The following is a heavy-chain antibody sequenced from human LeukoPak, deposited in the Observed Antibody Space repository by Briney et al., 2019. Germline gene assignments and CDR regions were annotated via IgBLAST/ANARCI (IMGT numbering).Heavy chain of an antibody. CDR3: AKDDGGGFDY. D-gene: IGHD4-23*01. J-gene: IGHJ4*02. CDR2: ISGSGSST. CDR1: GFTFSSYL. Sequence: GGSLRLSCAASGFTFSSYLMSWVRQAPGKGLEWVSAISGSGSSTYYADSVKGRFTISRDNSKSTLYLQMNSLRAEDTAVYYCAKDDGGGFDYWGQGTLVTVSS. V-gene: IGHV3-23*01.